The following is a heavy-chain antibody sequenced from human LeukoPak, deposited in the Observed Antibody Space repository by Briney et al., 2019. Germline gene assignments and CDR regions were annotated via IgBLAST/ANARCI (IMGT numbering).Heavy chain of an antibody. D-gene: IGHD3-10*01. CDR1: GFTLSSYS. Sequence: GGSLRLSCAASGFTLSSYSMNWVRQAPGKGLEWVSYISSSSSTIYYADSVKGRFTISRDNAKNSLYLQMNSLRAEDTAVYYCARSYYYGSGSYDYWGQGTLVTVSS. CDR3: ARSYYYGSGSYDY. V-gene: IGHV3-48*04. J-gene: IGHJ4*02. CDR2: ISSSSSTI.